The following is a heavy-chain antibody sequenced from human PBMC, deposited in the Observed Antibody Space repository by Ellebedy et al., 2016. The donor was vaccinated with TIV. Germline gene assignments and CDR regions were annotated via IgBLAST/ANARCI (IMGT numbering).Heavy chain of an antibody. J-gene: IGHJ4*02. D-gene: IGHD3-10*01. CDR1: GFTFSVYA. CDR2: IGGLDTNT. CDR3: ASRGRGPVGLDY. V-gene: IGHV3-23*01. Sequence: GGSLRLXCAASGFTFSVYAMTWVRQAPGKGLEWISTIGGLDTNTHYADSVKGRFTISRDNSKDTVYLQMNSLRAEDTAVYYCASRGRGPVGLDYWGQGTLVTVSS.